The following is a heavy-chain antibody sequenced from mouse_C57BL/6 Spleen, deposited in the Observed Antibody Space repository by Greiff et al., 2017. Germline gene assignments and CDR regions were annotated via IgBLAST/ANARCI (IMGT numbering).Heavy chain of an antibody. J-gene: IGHJ4*01. CDR3: AREGMSAMDY. CDR2: INPNNGGT. V-gene: IGHV1-26*01. D-gene: IGHD2-10*02. Sequence: EVQLQQSGPELVKPGASVKISCKASGYTFTDYYMNWVKQSHGKSLEWIGDINPNNGGTSYNQKFKGKATLTVDKSSSTAYMELRSLTSEDSAVYCCAREGMSAMDYWGQGTSVTVSS. CDR1: GYTFTDYY.